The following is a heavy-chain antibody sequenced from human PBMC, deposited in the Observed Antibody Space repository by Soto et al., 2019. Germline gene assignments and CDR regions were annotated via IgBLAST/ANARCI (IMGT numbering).Heavy chain of an antibody. D-gene: IGHD5-18*01. CDR1: GYTFTGYY. CDR2: INPNSGGT. Sequence: ASVKVSCKASGYTFTGYYMHWVRQAPGQGLEWMGWINPNSGGTNYAQKFQGRVTMTRDTSISTAYVELSRLRSDDTAVYYCARERGYSYGLGYYYYGMDVWGQGTTVPVSS. J-gene: IGHJ6*02. V-gene: IGHV1-2*02. CDR3: ARERGYSYGLGYYYYGMDV.